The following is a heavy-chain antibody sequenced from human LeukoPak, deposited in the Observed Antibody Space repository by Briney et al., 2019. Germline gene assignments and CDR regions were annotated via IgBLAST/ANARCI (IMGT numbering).Heavy chain of an antibody. V-gene: IGHV1-8*01. D-gene: IGHD3-22*01. CDR2: MNPNSGNT. CDR1: GYTFTIYD. Sequence: VASVKVSCKASGYTFTIYDINWVRQATGQGLEWMGWMNPNSGNTGYAQKFQGRVTMTRNTSISTAYMELSSLRSEDTAVYYCARARDDSSGYYYFLDYYYGMDVWGQGTTVTVSS. J-gene: IGHJ6*02. CDR3: ARARDDSSGYYYFLDYYYGMDV.